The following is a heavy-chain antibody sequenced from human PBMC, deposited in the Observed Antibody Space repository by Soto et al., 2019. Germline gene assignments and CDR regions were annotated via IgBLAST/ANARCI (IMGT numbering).Heavy chain of an antibody. V-gene: IGHV1-2*02. CDR2: INPKSGGT. J-gene: IGHJ4*02. D-gene: IGHD6-13*01. CDR3: VRDGLVSSARYYFDY. CDR1: GYSLSGYY. Sequence: ASVKVSCKASGYSLSGYYLHWVRQAPGQGLEWMGWINPKSGGTNIAQRFKGRVNMTRDMSISTVYMEMNRLKSDDTAVYYCVRDGLVSSARYYFDYWGQGTLVTVSS.